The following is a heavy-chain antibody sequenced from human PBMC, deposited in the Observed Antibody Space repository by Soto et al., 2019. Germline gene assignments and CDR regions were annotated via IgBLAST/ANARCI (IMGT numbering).Heavy chain of an antibody. CDR2: IYYSGST. D-gene: IGHD7-27*01. CDR1: GGSIRRSDYY. Sequence: QLQLQESGPGLVKPSQTLSLTCTVSGGSIRRSDYYWSWVRQLPGRGLEWIAYIYYSGSTFYNPSLMSRLAISVDTSRNQFSLGLTSVTAADTGVYYCARLESVTRSLGYFDYWGQGIRVTVTS. CDR3: ARLESVTRSLGYFDY. V-gene: IGHV4-31*03. J-gene: IGHJ4*02.